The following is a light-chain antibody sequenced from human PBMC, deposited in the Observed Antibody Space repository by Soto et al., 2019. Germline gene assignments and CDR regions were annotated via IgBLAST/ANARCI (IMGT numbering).Light chain of an antibody. CDR2: DAS. Sequence: EIVMTQSPATLSVSPGEGATLSCKASQNVYNNLAWYQQRPGQSPRLLIYDASTRATGISARFSGSGYGTEFTLTISSLQSEDFAVYFCQQCRNWPLTFGGGTKVDIK. J-gene: IGKJ4*01. CDR1: QNVYNN. CDR3: QQCRNWPLT. V-gene: IGKV3-15*01.